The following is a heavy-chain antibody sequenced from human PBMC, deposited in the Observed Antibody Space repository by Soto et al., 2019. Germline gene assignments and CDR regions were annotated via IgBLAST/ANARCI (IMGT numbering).Heavy chain of an antibody. CDR1: GGSISSYY. D-gene: IGHD3-3*01. Sequence: SETLSLTCTVSGGSISSYYWSWIRQPPGKGLEWIGYIYYSGSTNYNPSLKSRVTISVDTSKNQFSLKLSSVTAADTAVYYCARGFLRDFWSGYYTGPFFGMDVWGKGTTVTVSS. CDR2: IYYSGST. V-gene: IGHV4-59*01. CDR3: ARGFLRDFWSGYYTGPFFGMDV. J-gene: IGHJ6*04.